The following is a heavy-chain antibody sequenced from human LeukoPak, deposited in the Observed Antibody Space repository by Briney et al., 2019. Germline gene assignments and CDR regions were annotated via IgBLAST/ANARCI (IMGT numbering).Heavy chain of an antibody. Sequence: ASVKVSCKASGYTFTSTGINWVRQAPGQGLEWMAWISPYNGNTKYARKFQGRVTVTTDTSTTTAYMDLRSLRSDDTAVYYCTRDYLTAAGSDAFDIWGQGTKVTVSS. CDR1: GYTFTSTG. V-gene: IGHV1-18*01. CDR2: ISPYNGNT. J-gene: IGHJ3*02. D-gene: IGHD6-13*01. CDR3: TRDYLTAAGSDAFDI.